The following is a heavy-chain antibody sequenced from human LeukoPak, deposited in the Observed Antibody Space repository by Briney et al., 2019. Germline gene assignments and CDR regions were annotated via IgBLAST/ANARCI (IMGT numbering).Heavy chain of an antibody. Sequence: ASVKVSCKASGYTLTGYYVHWVRQAPGQGLEWMGWINPNSGATNYAQKFQGRVTMTRDRSISTVYMELSRLTSDDTALYYCARGYYTFDYWGQGTLVTVSS. CDR1: GYTLTGYY. V-gene: IGHV1-2*02. J-gene: IGHJ4*02. D-gene: IGHD3-3*01. CDR2: INPNSGAT. CDR3: ARGYYTFDY.